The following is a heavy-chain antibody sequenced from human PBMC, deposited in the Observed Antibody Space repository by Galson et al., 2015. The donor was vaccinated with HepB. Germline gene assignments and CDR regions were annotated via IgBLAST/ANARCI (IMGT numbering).Heavy chain of an antibody. J-gene: IGHJ4*02. Sequence: SVKVSCKASGGTFSSNIINWVRQAPGQGLEWMGRIIPILDVTNYAQKFQGRVKITADKFTTIAYMELSSLRFEDTAIYYCARDFDCSSSSCSLDYWGQGTPVTVSS. D-gene: IGHD2-2*01. CDR3: ARDFDCSSSSCSLDY. CDR1: GGTFSSNI. CDR2: IIPILDVT. V-gene: IGHV1-69*04.